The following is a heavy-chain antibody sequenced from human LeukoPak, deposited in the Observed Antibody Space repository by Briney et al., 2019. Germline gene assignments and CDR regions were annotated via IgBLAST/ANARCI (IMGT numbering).Heavy chain of an antibody. V-gene: IGHV3-23*01. J-gene: IGHJ1*01. D-gene: IGHD3-22*01. CDR1: GFTFSSYW. Sequence: GGSLRLSCAASGFTFSSYWMHWVRQAPGKGLEWVSGISASGGSTSYADSVRGRFTISRDNSKNTLYVQMNSLRDEDTAVYYCAKGTASDDSSGYWSNAEYFQHWGQGTLVTVSS. CDR3: AKGTASDDSSGYWSNAEYFQH. CDR2: ISASGGST.